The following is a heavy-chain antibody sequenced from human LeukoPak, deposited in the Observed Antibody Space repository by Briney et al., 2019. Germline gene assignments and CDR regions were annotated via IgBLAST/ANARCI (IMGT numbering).Heavy chain of an antibody. D-gene: IGHD5-18*01. Sequence: GGSLRLSCVASGFTFSSYWMTWVRQAPGKGLEWVANIKTDGSQIYYVDSVKGRFTISRDNAKNSLYLQMNSLRAEDTAVYYCARGGRRDTYYSYMDVWGKGTTVTISS. J-gene: IGHJ6*03. CDR3: ARGGRRDTYYSYMDV. CDR1: GFTFSSYW. V-gene: IGHV3-7*01. CDR2: IKTDGSQI.